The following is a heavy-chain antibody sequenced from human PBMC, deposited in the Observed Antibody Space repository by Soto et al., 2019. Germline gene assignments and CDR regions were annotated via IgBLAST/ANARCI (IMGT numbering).Heavy chain of an antibody. CDR1: GFTFDDYA. J-gene: IGHJ4*02. D-gene: IGHD1-20*01. CDR2: ISWNSGSI. CDR3: AKARESVAYKYYFDH. Sequence: EVQLVESGGGLVQPGRSLRLSCAASGFTFDDYAMHWVRQAPGKGLEWVSGISWNSGSIGYADSVKGRFTISRDNAKNSLYWQMNSLRPEDTALYYCAKARESVAYKYYFDHWGREPWLPSPQ. V-gene: IGHV3-9*01.